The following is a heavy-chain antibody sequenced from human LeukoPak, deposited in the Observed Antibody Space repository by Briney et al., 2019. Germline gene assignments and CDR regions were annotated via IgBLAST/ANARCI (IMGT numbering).Heavy chain of an antibody. CDR1: GGSISSSSYY. Sequence: KPSETLSLTCTVSGGSISSSSYYWGWIRQPPGKGLEWIGSIYYSGSTYYNPSLKSRVTISVDTSKNQFSLKLISVTAADTAVYYCARQYCSSSSCPFDYWGQGTLVTVSS. D-gene: IGHD2-2*01. CDR3: ARQYCSSSSCPFDY. CDR2: IYYSGST. J-gene: IGHJ4*02. V-gene: IGHV4-39*07.